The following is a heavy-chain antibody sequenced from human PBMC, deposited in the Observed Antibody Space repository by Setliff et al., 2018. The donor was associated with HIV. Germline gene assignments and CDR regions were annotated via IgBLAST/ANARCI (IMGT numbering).Heavy chain of an antibody. J-gene: IGHJ5*02. V-gene: IGHV4-59*01. D-gene: IGHD6-13*01. CDR3: ARALSAAGLAWFDP. Sequence: PSETLSLTCTVSAGSISSYYWSWIRQPPGKGLEWIGYIDHSGSTNYTPSLQGRVTLSVDTSKDQFSLNLRSVPAADTAVYYCARALSAAGLAWFDPWGQGTLVTVSS. CDR1: AGSISSYY. CDR2: IDHSGST.